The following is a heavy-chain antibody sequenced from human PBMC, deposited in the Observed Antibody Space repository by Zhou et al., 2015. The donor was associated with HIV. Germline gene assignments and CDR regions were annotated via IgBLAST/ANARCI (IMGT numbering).Heavy chain of an antibody. J-gene: IGHJ4*02. D-gene: IGHD2-2*01. V-gene: IGHV1-69*01. CDR2: IFPIFGTS. Sequence: QVHLVQSGAEVKKPGSSMKVSCKISGGTFSSHAMNWVRQAPGQGLEWMGQIFPIFGTSNYAHNFQGRLTISADESTSTSYLELSSLRSEDTAVYYCARDQGRKKPAYFDYWGQGTLVTVSS. CDR3: ARDQGRKKPAYFDY. CDR1: GGTFSSHA.